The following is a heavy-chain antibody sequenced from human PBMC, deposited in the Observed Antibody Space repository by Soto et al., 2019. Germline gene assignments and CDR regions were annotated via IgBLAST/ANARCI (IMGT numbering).Heavy chain of an antibody. V-gene: IGHV3-21*01. D-gene: IGHD2-2*01. CDR3: TRAYSSSFAD. CDR2: ISDGSTYI. CDR1: GFTFSRSN. J-gene: IGHJ4*02. Sequence: PGGSLRLSCVASGFTFSRSNMKWVRQAPGKGLEWVSSISDGSTYIYYADSVKGRFTVSRDNAKNSLYLQMDSLRAEDTAVYYCTRAYSSSFADWGQGTLVTVSS.